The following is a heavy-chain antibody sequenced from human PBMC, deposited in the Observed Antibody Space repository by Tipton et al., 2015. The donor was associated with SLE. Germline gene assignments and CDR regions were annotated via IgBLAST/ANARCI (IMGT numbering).Heavy chain of an antibody. CDR3: ARGRDYDCTRMRYYYYYYMDV. Sequence: QLVQSGAEVKKPGASVKVSCKSSGYTFTGYYMHWVRQAPGQGLEWMGWINPNSGGTNYAQKFQGRVTMTRDTSISKAYMELSRLRSDDTAVYYCARGRDYDCTRMRYYYYYYMDVWGKVTTVTVSS. V-gene: IGHV1-2*02. CDR2: INPNSGGT. CDR1: GYTFTGYY. J-gene: IGHJ6*03. D-gene: IGHD3-22*01.